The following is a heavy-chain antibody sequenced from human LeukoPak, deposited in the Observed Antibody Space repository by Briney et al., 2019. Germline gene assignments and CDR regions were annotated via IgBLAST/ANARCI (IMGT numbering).Heavy chain of an antibody. V-gene: IGHV3-23*01. Sequence: GSLRLSCAASGFTFSSYGMSWVRQAPGKGLEWVSAISGSGGSTYYADSVKGRFTISRDNSKNTLYLQMNSLRAEDTAVYYCAKLESHYYGSGSYYYFDYWGQGTLVTVSS. J-gene: IGHJ4*02. CDR1: GFTFSSYG. CDR2: ISGSGGST. D-gene: IGHD3-10*01. CDR3: AKLESHYYGSGSYYYFDY.